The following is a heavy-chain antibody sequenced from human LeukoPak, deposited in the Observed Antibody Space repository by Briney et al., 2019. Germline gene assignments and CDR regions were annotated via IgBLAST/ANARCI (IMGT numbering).Heavy chain of an antibody. V-gene: IGHV1-2*02. CDR3: ARVPKPREWTQPIPPYFDS. D-gene: IGHD5-18*01. CDR2: INPYSGDT. CDR1: GYTFTGYY. J-gene: IGHJ4*02. Sequence: ASVKVSCKASGYTFTGYYVHWVRQAPGQGLKWMGWINPYSGDTNYAQNFQGRVTMTRDTSISTAYMELSSLKSDDTAVYYCARVPKPREWTQPIPPYFDSWGQGTLVTVSS.